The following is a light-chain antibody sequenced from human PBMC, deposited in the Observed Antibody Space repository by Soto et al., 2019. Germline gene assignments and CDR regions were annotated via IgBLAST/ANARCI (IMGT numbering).Light chain of an antibody. V-gene: IGKV3-11*01. CDR2: DAS. Sequence: EIVLTHSPATLSLSPGERATLSCRASQSVSSYLAWYQQKPGQARRLLIYDASNRATGIPARFSGSGSGTDFTLTISSLEPEDFAVYYCQQRSNWPPYTFGQGTKLEIK. J-gene: IGKJ2*01. CDR3: QQRSNWPPYT. CDR1: QSVSSY.